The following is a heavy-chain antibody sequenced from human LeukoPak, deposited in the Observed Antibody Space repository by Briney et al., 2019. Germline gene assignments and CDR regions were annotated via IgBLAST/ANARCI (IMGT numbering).Heavy chain of an antibody. Sequence: GSLRLSCAASQFTLSSFPMHWVRQAPGKGLEWVSFISADGGTQYYADSVKGRFTTSKDESKNALYLQMNGLRSEDTAVYYCAKEMTDLYTFDSWGRGTLVTVSS. V-gene: IGHV3-30-3*02. J-gene: IGHJ4*02. CDR1: QFTLSSFP. CDR2: ISADGGTQ. D-gene: IGHD2-21*02. CDR3: AKEMTDLYTFDS.